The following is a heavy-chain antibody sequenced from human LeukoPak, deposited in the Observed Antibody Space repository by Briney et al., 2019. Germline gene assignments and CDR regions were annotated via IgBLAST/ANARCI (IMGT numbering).Heavy chain of an antibody. CDR1: GFTFSSHG. D-gene: IGHD1-26*01. CDR3: ARETLVGATTGYFDH. CDR2: IWFDGTKK. V-gene: IGHV3-33*01. Sequence: GGSLRLSCAASGFTFSSHGMHWVRQAPGKGLEWVALIWFDGTKKYYADSVKGRFTISRDNFKNTLSLQMNSLRAEDTAVYYCARETLVGATTGYFDHWGQGTLVTVSS. J-gene: IGHJ4*02.